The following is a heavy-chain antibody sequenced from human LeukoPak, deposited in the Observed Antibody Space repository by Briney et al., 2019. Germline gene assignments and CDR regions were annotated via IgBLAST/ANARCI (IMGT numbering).Heavy chain of an antibody. D-gene: IGHD3-22*01. CDR2: IKEDGSEK. CDR1: GFTFSSYW. V-gene: IGHV3-7*01. J-gene: IGHJ4*02. CDR3: ARDRRGYDASGHYYRHFDF. Sequence: GGSLRLSCAASGFTFSSYWMTWVRQAPGKGLEWVGNIKEDGSEKYYVDSVKGRFTMSRDNAKSSLYLQMNSLRVEDTGIYYCARDRRGYDASGHYYRHFDFWGQGTLVTVSS.